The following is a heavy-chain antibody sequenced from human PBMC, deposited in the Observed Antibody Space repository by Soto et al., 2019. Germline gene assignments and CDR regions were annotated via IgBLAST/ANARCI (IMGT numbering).Heavy chain of an antibody. D-gene: IGHD5-12*01. Sequence: PSETLSVTCTVSGGSISSYYWSWIRQPPGKGLEWIGYIYYSGSTNYNPSLKSRVTISVDTSKNQFSLKLSSVTAADTAVYYCARADSRRDGYNFDYWGQGTLVTVSS. CDR3: ARADSRRDGYNFDY. V-gene: IGHV4-59*01. J-gene: IGHJ4*02. CDR1: GGSISSYY. CDR2: IYYSGST.